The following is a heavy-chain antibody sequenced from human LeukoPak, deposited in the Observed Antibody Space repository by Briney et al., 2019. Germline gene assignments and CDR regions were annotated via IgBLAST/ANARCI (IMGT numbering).Heavy chain of an antibody. Sequence: SETLSLTCTVSGGSISSYYWSWIRQPPGEGLEWIGYIYYCGSTNYNPSLKSRVTISVDTSKNQFSLKLSSVTAADTAVYYCARARGDDYVWGSYREYYFDYWGQGTLVTVSS. CDR2: IYYCGST. V-gene: IGHV4-59*01. D-gene: IGHD3-16*02. J-gene: IGHJ4*02. CDR3: ARARGDDYVWGSYREYYFDY. CDR1: GGSISSYY.